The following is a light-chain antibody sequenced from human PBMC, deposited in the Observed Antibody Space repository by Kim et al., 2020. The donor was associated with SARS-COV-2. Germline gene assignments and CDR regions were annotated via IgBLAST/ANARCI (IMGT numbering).Light chain of an antibody. Sequence: VAPGQTASITCSGDKLGDKYACWYQQKPGQSPVLVIYQDSKWPSGIPERFSGSNSGNTATLTISGTQAMDEADYYCQAWDSSTYVFGTGTKVTVL. V-gene: IGLV3-1*01. CDR1: KLGDKY. CDR2: QDS. CDR3: QAWDSSTYV. J-gene: IGLJ1*01.